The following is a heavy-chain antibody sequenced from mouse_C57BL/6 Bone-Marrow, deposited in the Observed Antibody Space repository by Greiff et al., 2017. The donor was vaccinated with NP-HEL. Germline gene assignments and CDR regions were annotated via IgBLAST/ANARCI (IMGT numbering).Heavy chain of an antibody. Sequence: EVQLQQPGTELVKPGASVKLSCKASGYTFTSYWMHWVKQRPGQGLEWIGWIDPENGDTEYASKFQGKATITADTSSNTAYLQLSSLTSEDTAVYYCTTRGFDYWGQGTTLTVSS. CDR3: TTRGFDY. V-gene: IGHV14-4*01. CDR2: IDPENGDT. CDR1: GYTFTSYW. J-gene: IGHJ2*01.